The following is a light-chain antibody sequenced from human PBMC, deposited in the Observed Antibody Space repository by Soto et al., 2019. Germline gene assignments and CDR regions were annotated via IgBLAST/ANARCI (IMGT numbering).Light chain of an antibody. CDR1: QIVSTTY. CDR2: AAS. V-gene: IGKV3-20*01. CDR3: QQYDTSPRT. J-gene: IGKJ1*01. Sequence: EIVLTQSPGTLSLSPGERATLSCRASQIVSTTYLAWYQQKPGQAPRLLIYAASTRAPGIPDRFSGSGSGTDFTLTISRLEPEDLAEYYCQQYDTSPRTLGQGTKVEIK.